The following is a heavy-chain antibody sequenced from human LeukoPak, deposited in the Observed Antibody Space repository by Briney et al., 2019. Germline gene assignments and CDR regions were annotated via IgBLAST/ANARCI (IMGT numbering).Heavy chain of an antibody. CDR1: GFTFSSHA. V-gene: IGHV3-23*01. J-gene: IGHJ4*02. Sequence: PGGSLRLSCAASGFTFSSHAMSWVRQAPGKGLEWVSAISGSDGNTFYADSVKGRFTISRDNSKNTLSLQMNNLRAEDTALYYCARDSSVPYGITDWGQGTLVTVSS. CDR3: ARDSSVPYGITD. CDR2: ISGSDGNT. D-gene: IGHD4-17*01.